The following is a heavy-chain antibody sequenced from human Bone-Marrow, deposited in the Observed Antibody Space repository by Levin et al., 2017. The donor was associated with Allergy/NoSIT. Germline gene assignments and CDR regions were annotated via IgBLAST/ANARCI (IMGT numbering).Heavy chain of an antibody. V-gene: IGHV1-69*10. CDR1: GGTLRSFA. CDR3: ATEGQCSSPSCNNLAGYFYNHIDV. D-gene: IGHD2-2*02. CDR2: IIPILGIT. Sequence: ASVKVSCKASGGTLRSFAFTWVRQAPGQGLQWVGGIIPILGITNYAQNFEDRVSITADESASTVYMELNSLTSEDTAVFYCATEGQCSSPSCNNLAGYFYNHIDVWGQGTTVTVSS. J-gene: IGHJ6*02.